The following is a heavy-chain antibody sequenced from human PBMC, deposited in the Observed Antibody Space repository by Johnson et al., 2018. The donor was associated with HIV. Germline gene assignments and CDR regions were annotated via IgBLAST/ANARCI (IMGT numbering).Heavy chain of an antibody. CDR1: GFTFSDHY. D-gene: IGHD1-26*01. J-gene: IGHJ3*02. CDR2: ISSSSSSI. Sequence: QMHLVESGGGLVKPGGSLRLSCAVSGFTFSDHYMSWIRQAPGKGLEWVSYISSSSSSIYYADSVKGRFTISRDNAKNSLYLQMNSLRAEDTAVYYCAREGSVGATIFKMFDAFDIWGQGTMVTVSS. V-gene: IGHV3-11*04. CDR3: AREGSVGATIFKMFDAFDI.